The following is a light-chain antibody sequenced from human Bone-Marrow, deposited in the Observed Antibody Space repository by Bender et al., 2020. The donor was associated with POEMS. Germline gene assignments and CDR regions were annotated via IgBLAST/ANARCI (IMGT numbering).Light chain of an antibody. CDR1: TLVHKD. J-gene: IGLJ2*01. CDR3: QAWDSSTVV. V-gene: IGLV3-1*01. Sequence: SYELTQPPSVSVSPGQTASIACSGYTLVHKDLCWYQQKGGQSPVLVICQHSKRSSGIPERISGSISGNTATLTISGTQALDEADYYCQAWDSSTVVFGGGTKLTVL. CDR2: QHS.